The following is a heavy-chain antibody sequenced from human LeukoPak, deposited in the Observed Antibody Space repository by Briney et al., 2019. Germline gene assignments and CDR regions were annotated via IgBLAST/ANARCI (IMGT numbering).Heavy chain of an antibody. J-gene: IGHJ1*01. CDR1: GFTFSSYS. D-gene: IGHD1-26*01. CDR3: ARGRYSGSYYGEYFQH. Sequence: GGSLRLSCAAPGFTFSSYSMNWVRQAPGKGLEWVSSISSSSSYIYYADSVKGRFTISRDNAKNSLYLQMNSLRAEDTAVYYCARGRYSGSYYGEYFQHWGQGTLVTVSS. CDR2: ISSSSSYI. V-gene: IGHV3-21*01.